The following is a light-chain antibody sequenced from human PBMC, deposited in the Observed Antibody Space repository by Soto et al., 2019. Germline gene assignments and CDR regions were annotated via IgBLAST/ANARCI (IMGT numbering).Light chain of an antibody. CDR2: KAS. Sequence: DIQMTQSPSTQSASVGDRVTITCRASQSINGWVAWYQQKPGKAPKLLIYKASSLESGVPSRFSGSGSGTEFTLCISSLHPDDFDAYYCQQYNNYFTFRGGTKVEIK. J-gene: IGKJ4*01. CDR3: QQYNNYFT. CDR1: QSINGW. V-gene: IGKV1-5*03.